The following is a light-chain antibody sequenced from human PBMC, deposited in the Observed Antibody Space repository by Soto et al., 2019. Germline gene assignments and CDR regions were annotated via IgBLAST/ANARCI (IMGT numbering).Light chain of an antibody. Sequence: QAVVTQEPSLTVSPGGTVTLTCGSSTGAVTNGHYPSWFQQKPGQAPRTLIYDTTNRHSWTPARFSGSLLGGKAALTLSGAQHEDEAEYYCLLSYNGPYVFGTGTQLTVL. CDR3: LLSYNGPYV. CDR1: TGAVTNGHY. V-gene: IGLV7-46*01. J-gene: IGLJ1*01. CDR2: DTT.